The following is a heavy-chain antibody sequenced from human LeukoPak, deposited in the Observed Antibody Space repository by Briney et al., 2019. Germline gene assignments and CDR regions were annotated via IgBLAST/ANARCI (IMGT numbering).Heavy chain of an antibody. CDR1: GFTCSDYY. D-gene: IGHD2-2*01. Sequence: PGVSLRLSCAACGFTCSDYYMSGIRQAPGKGLEGVSYISSRGNTIKYADSVKGRLTISRDKPKNSLYLQLNRLRAADTQVYYCAPLPYCSSATCYGLALHVWGQGTTV. CDR3: APLPYCSSATCYGLALHV. CDR2: ISSRGNTI. J-gene: IGHJ6*01. V-gene: IGHV3-11*01.